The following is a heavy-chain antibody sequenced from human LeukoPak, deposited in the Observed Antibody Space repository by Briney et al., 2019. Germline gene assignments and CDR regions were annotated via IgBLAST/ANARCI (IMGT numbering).Heavy chain of an antibody. J-gene: IGHJ5*02. CDR3: AGQGGYAWSWFDP. CDR1: GYTFTSYG. D-gene: IGHD3-3*01. CDR2: ISPYNGNT. V-gene: IGHV1-18*01. Sequence: ASLKDSCKASGYTFTSYGIGWVRQSPGQGLEWMGWISPYNGNTKYPQKFQGRVIMTTDTATTTVYMELRSLTSDDTAMYYCAGQGGYAWSWFDPWGQGTLVTVSS.